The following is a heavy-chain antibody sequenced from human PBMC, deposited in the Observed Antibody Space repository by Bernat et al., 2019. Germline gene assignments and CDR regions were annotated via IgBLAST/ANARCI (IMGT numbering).Heavy chain of an antibody. J-gene: IGHJ4*02. CDR1: GFTFSSYS. D-gene: IGHD1-26*01. CDR2: ISSSSSTI. Sequence: EVQLVESGGGLVQPGGSLRLSCAASGFTFSSYSMNWVRQAPGEGLEWVSYISSSSSTIYYADSVKGRFTISRDNAKNSLYLQMNSLRAEDTAVYHCAQEEGAHLGSYFDYWGQGTLVTVSS. V-gene: IGHV3-48*01. CDR3: AQEEGAHLGSYFDY.